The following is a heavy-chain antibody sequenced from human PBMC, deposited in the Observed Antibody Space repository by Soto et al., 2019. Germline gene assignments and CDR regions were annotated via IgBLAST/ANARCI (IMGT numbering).Heavy chain of an antibody. CDR1: GFSFSSYA. CDR2: ISYDGSNK. CDR3: ARDMRDLRFSEWSYYFDY. D-gene: IGHD3-3*01. V-gene: IGHV3-30-3*01. J-gene: IGHJ4*02. Sequence: PGGSLGLSCAAXGFSFSSYAMQWVRQAPGKGLEWVAVISYDGSNKYYADSVKGRFTISRDNSKNTLYLQLNSLRAEDTAVYYCARDMRDLRFSEWSYYFDYWGQGTLVTVSS.